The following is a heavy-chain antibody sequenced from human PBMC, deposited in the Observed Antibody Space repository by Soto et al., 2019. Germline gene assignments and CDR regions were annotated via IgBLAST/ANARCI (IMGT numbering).Heavy chain of an antibody. CDR3: AKDFRGPTYYDFWSGYDL. D-gene: IGHD3-3*01. CDR1: GFTFSSHA. Sequence: GGSLRLSCAASGFTFSSHAMSWVRQAPGKGLEWVSAVSGSGGSTYYADSVKGRFTISRDNSKNTLYLQMNSLRAEDTAVYYCAKDFRGPTYYDFWSGYDLWGQGTLVTVSS. CDR2: VSGSGGST. J-gene: IGHJ4*02. V-gene: IGHV3-23*01.